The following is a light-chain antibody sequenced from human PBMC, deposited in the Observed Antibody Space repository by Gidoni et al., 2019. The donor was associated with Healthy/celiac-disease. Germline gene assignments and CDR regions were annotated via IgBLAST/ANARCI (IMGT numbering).Light chain of an antibody. CDR3: QQDDNLPLT. V-gene: IGKV1-33*01. CDR1: QDISNY. J-gene: IGKJ4*01. CDR2: DAS. Sequence: DIQITQSPSSLSASVGDRVTITCQASQDISNYLNWYQKKPGNPPKLLIYDASNLETGLPSWFSGSCSGKYFTFIISSLHPEYIAKYYCQQDDNLPLTFGGXTKVEIK.